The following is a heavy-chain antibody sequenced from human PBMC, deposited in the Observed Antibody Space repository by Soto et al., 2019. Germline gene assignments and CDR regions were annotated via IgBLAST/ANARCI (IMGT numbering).Heavy chain of an antibody. CDR2: ISAYNGNT. J-gene: IGHJ6*02. CDR1: GYTFTSYG. Sequence: ASVKVSCKASGYTFTSYGISWVRQAPGQGLEWMGWISAYNGNTNYAQKLQGRVTMTTDTSTSTAYMELRSLRSDDTAVYYCARVSNYDIYYYYYGMDVWGQGTTVTVSS. D-gene: IGHD4-4*01. CDR3: ARVSNYDIYYYYYGMDV. V-gene: IGHV1-18*01.